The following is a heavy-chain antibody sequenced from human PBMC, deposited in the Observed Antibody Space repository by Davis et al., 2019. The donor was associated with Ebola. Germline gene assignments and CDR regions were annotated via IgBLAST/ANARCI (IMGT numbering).Heavy chain of an antibody. Sequence: ASVKVSCKASGYIFTNHYIHWVRQAPGQGLEWMGMTHPASTYTTYAQRFQGRVTMTRDTSTSTVYMDLSSLRSEDTALYYCTTPGGQDSGYDVFDIWGQGTMVTVSS. V-gene: IGHV1-46*03. J-gene: IGHJ3*02. CDR2: THPASTYT. CDR1: GYIFTNHY. CDR3: TTPGGQDSGYDVFDI. D-gene: IGHD5-12*01.